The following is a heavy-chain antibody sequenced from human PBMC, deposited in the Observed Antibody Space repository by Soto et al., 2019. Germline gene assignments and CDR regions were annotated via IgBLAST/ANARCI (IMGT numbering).Heavy chain of an antibody. CDR3: ASWLKGPDIGHSYYGMDV. V-gene: IGHV1-69*12. CDR1: GGAFSDYA. Sequence: QVQLVQSGAEVKKPGSSVKVSCKASGGAFSDYAFSWVRQAPGQGLELLGGIRSIVRAPDYAQKFQGRVTITADEFTRTAYMEMNSLSSEETAVYYCASWLKGPDIGHSYYGMDVWGQGTTVTVS. CDR2: IRSIVRAP. J-gene: IGHJ6*02. D-gene: IGHD2-15*01.